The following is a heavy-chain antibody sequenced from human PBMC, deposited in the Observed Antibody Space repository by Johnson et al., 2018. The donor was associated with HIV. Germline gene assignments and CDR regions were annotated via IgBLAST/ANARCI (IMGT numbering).Heavy chain of an antibody. CDR2: ISSNGGST. D-gene: IGHD3-22*01. CDR1: GFTFSMYA. CDR3: AKVRRAYYEDAFDI. V-gene: IGHV3-64*07. Sequence: VQLVESGGGLVQPGGSLRLSCAASGFTFSMYAMHWVRQAPGKGLEYVSAISSNGGSTYYADSVKGRFTISRDNSKNTLYLQMNSLRAEDTAVYYCAKVRRAYYEDAFDIWGQGTMVTVSS. J-gene: IGHJ3*02.